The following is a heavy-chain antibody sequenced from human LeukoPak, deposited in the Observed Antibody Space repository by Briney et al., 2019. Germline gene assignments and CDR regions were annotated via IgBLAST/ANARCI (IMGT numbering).Heavy chain of an antibody. Sequence: PGGSLRLSCAASGFTFNSAWMSWIRQAPGKGPECVGRIKSRTDGGTEEYTAPVKGRFTISRDDSKNTLSLQMNSLKTEDTAMYYCTTSGIPGTSGPDYWGQGTLVIVSS. J-gene: IGHJ4*02. CDR2: IKSRTDGGTE. D-gene: IGHD1-14*01. V-gene: IGHV3-15*01. CDR1: GFTFNSAW. CDR3: TTSGIPGTSGPDY.